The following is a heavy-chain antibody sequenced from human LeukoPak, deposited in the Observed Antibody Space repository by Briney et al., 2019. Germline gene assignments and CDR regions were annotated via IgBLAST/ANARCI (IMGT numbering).Heavy chain of an antibody. D-gene: IGHD2-2*01. J-gene: IGHJ5*02. CDR2: INPNSGGT. V-gene: IGHV1-2*02. CDR1: GYTFTGYY. Sequence: ASVKVSCKASGYTFTGYYMHWVRQAPGQGLEWMGWINPNSGGTNYAQKFQGRVTMTRDTSISTAYMELSRLRSDDTAVHYCARHSLEYCSSTSCPNWFDPWGQGTLVTVSS. CDR3: ARHSLEYCSSTSCPNWFDP.